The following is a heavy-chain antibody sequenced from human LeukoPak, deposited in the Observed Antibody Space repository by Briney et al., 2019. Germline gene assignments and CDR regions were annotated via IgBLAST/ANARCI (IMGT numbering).Heavy chain of an antibody. J-gene: IGHJ4*02. V-gene: IGHV4-59*01. CDR2: LFYSGST. CDR3: ATVAVIRGVTYFDY. D-gene: IGHD3-10*01. CDR1: GGSISSYY. Sequence: AETLSLTCTVSGGSISSYYWSWIRQPPGKGLEWIAYLFYSGSTDYNPSLESRVTISVDTSKNQFSLKLRSVTAADTAVYYCATVAVIRGVTYFDYWGQGTLVTVSS.